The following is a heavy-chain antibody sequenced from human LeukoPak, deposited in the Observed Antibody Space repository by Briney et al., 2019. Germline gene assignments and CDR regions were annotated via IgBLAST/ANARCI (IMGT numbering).Heavy chain of an antibody. CDR3: ARGREGYSYGSRDFDY. Sequence: ASVKVSCKASGYTFTSYGISWVRQAPGQGLEWMGGIIPIFGTANYAQKFQGRVTITADESTSTAYMELSSLRSEDTAVYYCARGREGYSYGSRDFDYWGQGTLVTVSS. D-gene: IGHD5-18*01. CDR2: IIPIFGTA. V-gene: IGHV1-69*13. J-gene: IGHJ4*02. CDR1: GYTFTSYG.